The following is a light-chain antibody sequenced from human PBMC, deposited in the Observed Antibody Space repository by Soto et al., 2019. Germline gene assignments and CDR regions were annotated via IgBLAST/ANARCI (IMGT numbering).Light chain of an antibody. Sequence: EIVLTQSPGTLSLSPGERATLSCRASQSVNIYLAWYQQKPGQAPRLLIYGASNRATGIPDRLSGSGSGTDFTLTISRLEPEDFAVYYCQQYGSSGTFGQGTKVDIK. V-gene: IGKV3-20*01. CDR2: GAS. J-gene: IGKJ1*01. CDR1: QSVNIY. CDR3: QQYGSSGT.